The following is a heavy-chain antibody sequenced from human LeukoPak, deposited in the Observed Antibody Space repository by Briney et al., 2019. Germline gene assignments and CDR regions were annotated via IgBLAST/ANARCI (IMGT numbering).Heavy chain of an antibody. V-gene: IGHV3-23*01. D-gene: IGHD3-3*01. J-gene: IGHJ4*02. Sequence: GGSLRLSCAASGFTFSSYAMSWVRQAPGKGLEWVSAISGSGGSTYYADSVKGRFTISRDNSKNTLYLQMNSLRAEDTAVYYCAKDRLLRFLEWLFDYWGQGTLVTVSS. CDR3: AKDRLLRFLEWLFDY. CDR2: ISGSGGST. CDR1: GFTFSSYA.